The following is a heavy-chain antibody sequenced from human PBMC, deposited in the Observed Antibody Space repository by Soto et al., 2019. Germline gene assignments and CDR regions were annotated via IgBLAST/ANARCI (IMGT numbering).Heavy chain of an antibody. CDR3: ARGPYNWNLPYYYYYYYMDV. V-gene: IGHV1-46*03. CDR2: INPSGGST. D-gene: IGHD1-20*01. CDR1: GYTFTSYQ. Sequence: ASVKVSCKASGYTFTSYQMHWVRQAPGQGLESMGIINPSGGSTSYAQKFQGRVTMTRDTSTSTVYMELSSLRSEDTAVYYCARGPYNWNLPYYYYYYYMDVWGKGTTVTVSS. J-gene: IGHJ6*03.